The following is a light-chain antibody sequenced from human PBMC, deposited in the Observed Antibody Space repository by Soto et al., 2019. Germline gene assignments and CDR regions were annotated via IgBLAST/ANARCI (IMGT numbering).Light chain of an antibody. CDR2: DTN. CDR1: TSNIGNNY. Sequence: QSVLTQPPSVSAAPGQQVTISCSGETSNIGNNYVSWYQQLPRTAPKLLIYDTNNRPSGIPDRFSGSKSGTSATLGITGLQTGDEAVYYCGAWDSSLSGVLFGGGTQLTVL. J-gene: IGLJ2*01. CDR3: GAWDSSLSGVL. V-gene: IGLV1-51*01.